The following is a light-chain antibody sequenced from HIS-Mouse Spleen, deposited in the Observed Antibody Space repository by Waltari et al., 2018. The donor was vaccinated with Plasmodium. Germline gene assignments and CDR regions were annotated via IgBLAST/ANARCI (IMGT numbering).Light chain of an antibody. CDR2: DAS. CDR1: QEISNY. Sequence: DIQMTQSPSSLSASVGDRVTITCQASQEISNYLNWYQQKTGKAPKLLIYDASNLETGVPARFSGIGSGTDFTFTISSLQPEDIATYYCQQYDNLPYTFGQGTKLEIK. J-gene: IGKJ2*01. V-gene: IGKV1-33*01. CDR3: QQYDNLPYT.